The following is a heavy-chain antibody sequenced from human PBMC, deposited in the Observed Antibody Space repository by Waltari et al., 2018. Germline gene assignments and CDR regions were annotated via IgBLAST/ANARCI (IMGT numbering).Heavy chain of an antibody. Sequence: QVQLQQWGAGLLRPSETLSLSCAVYGGSFSSYYWSWIRQSPRTGLEWIGEINHRGSTNVNPSLKSRVTISADTSKNQVSLRLRSVTAADTAVYYCARGGWFGRGNDAFDFWGQGTTVTVSS. CDR1: GGSFSSYY. D-gene: IGHD3-10*01. J-gene: IGHJ3*01. CDR3: ARGGWFGRGNDAFDF. CDR2: INHRGST. V-gene: IGHV4-34*01.